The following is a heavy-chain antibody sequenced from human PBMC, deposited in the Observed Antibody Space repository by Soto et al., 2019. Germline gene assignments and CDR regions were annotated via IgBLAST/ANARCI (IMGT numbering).Heavy chain of an antibody. Sequence: SVKVSCKASGGTFSSYAISWVRQAPGQGLEWMGGIIPIFGTANYAQKFQGRVTITADESTSTAYMELSSLRSEDTAVYYCARGRTYYDFWSGYYDRASYYYYGMDVWGQGTTVTVSS. J-gene: IGHJ6*02. D-gene: IGHD3-3*01. V-gene: IGHV1-69*13. CDR3: ARGRTYYDFWSGYYDRASYYYYGMDV. CDR1: GGTFSSYA. CDR2: IIPIFGTA.